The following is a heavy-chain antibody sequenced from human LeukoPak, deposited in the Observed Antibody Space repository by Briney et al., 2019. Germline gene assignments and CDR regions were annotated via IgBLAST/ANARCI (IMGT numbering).Heavy chain of an antibody. D-gene: IGHD6-19*01. CDR2: ISYDGSNK. Sequence: GGSLRLSCAASGFTFSSYAMRWVRQAPGKGLEWVAVISYDGSNKYYADSVKGRFTISRDNSKNTLYLQMNSLRAEDTAVYYCARPGYSSGWYTTLWYFDLWGRGTLVTVSS. CDR1: GFTFSSYA. CDR3: ARPGYSSGWYTTLWYFDL. V-gene: IGHV3-30-3*01. J-gene: IGHJ2*01.